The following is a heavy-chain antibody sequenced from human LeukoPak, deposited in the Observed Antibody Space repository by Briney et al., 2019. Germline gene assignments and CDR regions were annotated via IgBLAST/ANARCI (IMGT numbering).Heavy chain of an antibody. J-gene: IGHJ4*02. Sequence: SETLSLTCTVSGGSVNSGAYYWSWIRQPPGKGLEWIGNIYSSGSAYYNPSLKSRVTMSVDTSKNQFSLELSSVTAADTAVYYCARWADYWGQGTLVTVSS. CDR3: ARWADY. CDR2: IYSSGSA. CDR1: GGSVNSGAYY. V-gene: IGHV4-39*07.